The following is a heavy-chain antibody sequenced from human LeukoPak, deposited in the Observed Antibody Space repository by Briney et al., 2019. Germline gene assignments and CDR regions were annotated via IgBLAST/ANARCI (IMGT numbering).Heavy chain of an antibody. V-gene: IGHV3-30*03. J-gene: IGHJ3*02. Sequence: GGSLRLSCAASGFTFSSYGMHWVRQAPGKGLEWVAVISYDGSNKYYADSVKGRFTISRDNSKNTLYLQMNSLRAEDTAVYYCARDQGDIVVVVATDRAFDIWGQGTMVTVSS. D-gene: IGHD2-15*01. CDR3: ARDQGDIVVVVATDRAFDI. CDR1: GFTFSSYG. CDR2: ISYDGSNK.